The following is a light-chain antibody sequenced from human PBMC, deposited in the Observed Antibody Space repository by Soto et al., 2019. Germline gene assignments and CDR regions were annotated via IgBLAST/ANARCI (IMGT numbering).Light chain of an antibody. J-gene: IGLJ2*01. CDR2: QDS. Sequence: SYELTQPPSVSVSPGQTASITCSGDKLGDKYACWYQQKPGQSPVLVIYQDSKRPSGIPERFSGSHSGNTATLTISGTQAMVEADYYCQAWDSSTVVFGGGSKLTVL. V-gene: IGLV3-1*01. CDR1: KLGDKY. CDR3: QAWDSSTVV.